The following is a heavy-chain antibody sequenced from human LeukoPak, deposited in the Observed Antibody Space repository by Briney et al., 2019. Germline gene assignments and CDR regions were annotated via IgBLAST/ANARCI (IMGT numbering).Heavy chain of an antibody. V-gene: IGHV4-34*01. D-gene: IGHD6-13*01. Sequence: SETLSLTCAVYGGSFSGYYWSWIRQPPGKGLEWIGEINHSGSTNYNPSLKSRVTISVDTSKNQFSLKLSSVTAADTAVYYCARSGNGEPRLSSSWINYYYGMDVWGQGTTVTVSS. CDR2: INHSGST. CDR1: GGSFSGYY. CDR3: ARSGNGEPRLSSSWINYYYGMDV. J-gene: IGHJ6*02.